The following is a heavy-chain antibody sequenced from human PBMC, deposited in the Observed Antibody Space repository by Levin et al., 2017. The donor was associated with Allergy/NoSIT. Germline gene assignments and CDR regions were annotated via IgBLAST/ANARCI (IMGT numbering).Heavy chain of an antibody. D-gene: IGHD7-27*01. V-gene: IGHV3-23*01. J-gene: IGHJ4*02. Sequence: PGGSLRLSCAASGFTFTSCAMSWVRQAPGKGLEWVSGITRTGENTYYADSVKGRFTISRDNSKNTLDLQMRSLRAEDTAIYYCAKAQRGTIGEKQEFWGQGTLVTVSS. CDR1: GFTFTSCA. CDR2: ITRTGENT. CDR3: AKAQRGTIGEKQEF.